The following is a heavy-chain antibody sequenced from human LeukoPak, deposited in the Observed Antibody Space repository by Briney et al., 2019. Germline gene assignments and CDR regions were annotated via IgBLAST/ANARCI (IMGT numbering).Heavy chain of an antibody. D-gene: IGHD1-14*01. CDR3: ARNPGY. CDR1: GGSISSSSYY. J-gene: IGHJ1*01. Sequence: SETLSLTCTVSGGSISSSSYYWGWIRQPPGKGLEWIGEIYHSGGTNYNSSLKSRVTISVDKSMNQFSLKLSSVTAADTAVYYCARNPGYWGQGILVTVSS. CDR2: IYHSGGT. V-gene: IGHV4-39*07.